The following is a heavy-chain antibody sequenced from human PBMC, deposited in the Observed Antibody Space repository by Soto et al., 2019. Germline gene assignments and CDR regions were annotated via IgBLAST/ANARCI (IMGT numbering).Heavy chain of an antibody. Sequence: QVQLQQWGAGLLKPSDTLSLTCAVYGGSFSGYYWSWIRQPPGKGLEWIGEINHSGSTNYNPSLKSQVTISVDTSKNLFSMRLSSVTAADTAVYYCARSYYYDSTGYHPRRYNYGMDVWGRGTTVTVSS. CDR3: ARSYYYDSTGYHPRRYNYGMDV. D-gene: IGHD3-22*01. V-gene: IGHV4-34*01. CDR1: GGSFSGYY. J-gene: IGHJ6*02. CDR2: INHSGST.